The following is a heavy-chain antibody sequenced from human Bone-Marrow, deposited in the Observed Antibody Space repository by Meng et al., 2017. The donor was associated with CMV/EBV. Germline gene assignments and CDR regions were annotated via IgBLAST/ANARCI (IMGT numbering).Heavy chain of an antibody. J-gene: IGHJ4*02. V-gene: IGHV1-2*02. Sequence: ASVKVSCKASGYTFTGYYMHWVRQAPGQGLEWMGWINPNSGGTNYAQKFQGRVTMTRDTSTSTAYMELSRLRSDDTAVYYCARDLAGYSGYDLRNWGQGTLVTVSS. CDR3: ARDLAGYSGYDLRN. D-gene: IGHD5-12*01. CDR2: INPNSGGT. CDR1: GYTFTGYY.